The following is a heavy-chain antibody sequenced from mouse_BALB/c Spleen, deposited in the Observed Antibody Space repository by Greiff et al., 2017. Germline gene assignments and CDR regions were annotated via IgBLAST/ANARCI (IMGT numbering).Heavy chain of an antibody. CDR2: ISSGSSTI. Sequence: EVKLLESGGGLVQPGGSRKLSCAASGFTFSSFGMHWVHQAPEKGLEWVAYISSGSSTIYYADTVKGRFTISRDNPKNTLFLQMTSLRSEDTAMYYCARGDYYAMDYWGQGTSVTVSS. J-gene: IGHJ4*01. CDR1: GFTFSSFG. CDR3: ARGDYYAMDY. V-gene: IGHV5-17*02.